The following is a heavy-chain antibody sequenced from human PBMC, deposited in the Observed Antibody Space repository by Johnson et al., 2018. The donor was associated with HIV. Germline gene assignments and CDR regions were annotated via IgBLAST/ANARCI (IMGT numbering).Heavy chain of an antibody. CDR3: ARGRTPDAFDI. Sequence: QVQLVESGGGVVQPGRSLRLSCAASGFTFSTYGMHWVRQAPGKGLEGVATISYDGRNKYYPDSLKGRFTISRDNSKDTLYLQMNSRRGDDTTVYYCARGRTPDAFDIWGQGTMVTVSS. CDR1: GFTFSTYG. V-gene: IGHV3-30*03. J-gene: IGHJ3*02. CDR2: ISYDGRNK. D-gene: IGHD3-10*01.